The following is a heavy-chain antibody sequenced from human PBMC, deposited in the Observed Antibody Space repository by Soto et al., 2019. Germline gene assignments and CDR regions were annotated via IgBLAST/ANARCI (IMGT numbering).Heavy chain of an antibody. V-gene: IGHV3-30-3*01. CDR3: AREVLWSRYFDY. CDR1: GFIFSNYV. CDR2: MSYDGTTK. D-gene: IGHD3-10*01. Sequence: QVQLVESGGGVVQPGRSLRLSCAASGFIFSNYVMYWVRQAPGKGLEWVAFMSYDGTTKSYADSLKGRFTISRDNSQNTLYLQMNSLRPEDTGVYYCAREVLWSRYFDYWGQGTLVTVSS. J-gene: IGHJ4*02.